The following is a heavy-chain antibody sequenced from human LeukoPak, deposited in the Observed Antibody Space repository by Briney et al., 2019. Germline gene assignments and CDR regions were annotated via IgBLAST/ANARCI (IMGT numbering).Heavy chain of an antibody. CDR1: GGSISSSNFY. CDR2: INHSGST. Sequence: SETLSLTCTVSGGSISSSNFYWGWIRQPPGKGLEWIGEINHSGSTNYNPSLKSRVTISVDTSKNQFSLKLSSVTAADTAVYYCASPSSSGWYFGVSSAFDIWGQGTMVTVSS. V-gene: IGHV4-39*07. J-gene: IGHJ3*02. D-gene: IGHD6-19*01. CDR3: ASPSSSGWYFGVSSAFDI.